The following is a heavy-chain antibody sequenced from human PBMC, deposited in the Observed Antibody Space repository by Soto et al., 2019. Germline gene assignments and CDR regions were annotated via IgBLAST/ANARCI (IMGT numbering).Heavy chain of an antibody. V-gene: IGHV4-31*03. D-gene: IGHD2-2*02. J-gene: IGHJ5*02. CDR2: ISDSWTT. CDR1: GGSISSGAYY. CDR3: ARTYPSGPTLNRLDP. Sequence: SETLSLTCTVSGGSISSGAYYWSWIRQHPGKGLEWIGYISDSWTTYYNPSLKSRVIVSVDTSKTQFSLTLRSVTAADTALYSCARTYPSGPTLNRLDPWRQGALVTVSS.